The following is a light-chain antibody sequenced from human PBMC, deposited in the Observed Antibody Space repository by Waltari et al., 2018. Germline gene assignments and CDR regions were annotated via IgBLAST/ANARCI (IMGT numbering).Light chain of an antibody. CDR2: DVN. V-gene: IGLV2-8*01. CDR3: SSYAGSSYV. J-gene: IGLJ1*01. Sequence: QSALTQPPSASGSLGQSVTISCTGTSSDVGNYNYVSWYQQHPGRAPQLIIYDVNRRPPGVPDRFSGSKSGSTASLAVSGLQPEDEADYYCSSYAGSSYVFGTGTTVTVL. CDR1: SSDVGNYNY.